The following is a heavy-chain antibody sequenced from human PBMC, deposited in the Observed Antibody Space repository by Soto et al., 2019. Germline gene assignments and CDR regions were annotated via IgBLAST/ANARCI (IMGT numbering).Heavy chain of an antibody. Sequence: GGSLRLSCAASGFTVSSNYMSWVRQAPGKGLEWASVIYSGGSTYYADSVKGRFTISRDNSKNTLYLQMNSLRAEDTAVYYCARESFYDISGYHDYWGQGTLVTVSS. CDR2: IYSGGST. V-gene: IGHV3-53*01. CDR1: GFTVSSNY. D-gene: IGHD3-22*01. J-gene: IGHJ4*02. CDR3: ARESFYDISGYHDY.